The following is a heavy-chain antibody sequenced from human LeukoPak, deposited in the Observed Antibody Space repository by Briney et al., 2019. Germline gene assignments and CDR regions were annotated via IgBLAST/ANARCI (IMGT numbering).Heavy chain of an antibody. CDR2: IYYSGST. Sequence: SETLSLTCTVSGGSISSYYWSWIRQPPGKGLEWIGYIYYSGSTNYNPSLKSRVTISVDSSKNQFSLKLSSVTAADTAVYYCARGYCSSTSCYTPSWFDPWGQGTLVTVSS. J-gene: IGHJ5*02. V-gene: IGHV4-59*01. CDR3: ARGYCSSTSCYTPSWFDP. D-gene: IGHD2-2*02. CDR1: GGSISSYY.